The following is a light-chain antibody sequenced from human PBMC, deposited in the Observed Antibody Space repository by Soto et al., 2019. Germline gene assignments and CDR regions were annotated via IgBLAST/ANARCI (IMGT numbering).Light chain of an antibody. CDR1: SSEVVAYNY. CDR2: DVS. V-gene: IGLV2-14*01. CDR3: SSYTSATTYV. J-gene: IGLJ1*01. Sequence: SLLTQPASLSGSPGQSITISCPGTSSEVVAYNYDSWYQQYPGEAPKVIIYDVSHRPAGVSNRFSGSKSGNTASLTISGLQTQDEADYYCSSYTSATTYVFGTG.